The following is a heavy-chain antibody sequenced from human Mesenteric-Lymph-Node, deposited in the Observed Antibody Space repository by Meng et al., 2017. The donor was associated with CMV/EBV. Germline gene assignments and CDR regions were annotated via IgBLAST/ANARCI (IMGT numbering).Heavy chain of an antibody. CDR2: INPNSGGT. Sequence: ASMKVSCKASGYTFTGYYMHWVRQAPGQGLEWMGWINPNSGGTNYAQKFQGRVTMTRDTSISTAYMELSRLRSDDTAVYYCARSLLVGARWGSGYWGQGTLVTVSS. V-gene: IGHV1-2*02. J-gene: IGHJ4*02. D-gene: IGHD1-26*01. CDR1: GYTFTGYY. CDR3: ARSLLVGARWGSGY.